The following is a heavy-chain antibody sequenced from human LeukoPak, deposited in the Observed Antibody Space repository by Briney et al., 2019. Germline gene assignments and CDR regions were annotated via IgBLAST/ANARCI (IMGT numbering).Heavy chain of an antibody. CDR2: ISVSGGRI. CDR3: AKEGRSSWYFHEVDY. CDR1: GFTFSNYA. D-gene: IGHD6-13*01. V-gene: IGHV3-23*01. J-gene: IGHJ4*02. Sequence: GGSLRLSCAASGFTFSNYAMGWVRQAPGKGLEWVSDISVSGGRIYYADSVKGRFTISRDNSKSTQYLQMNSLRAEDTAVYYCAKEGRSSWYFHEVDYWGQGTLVTVSS.